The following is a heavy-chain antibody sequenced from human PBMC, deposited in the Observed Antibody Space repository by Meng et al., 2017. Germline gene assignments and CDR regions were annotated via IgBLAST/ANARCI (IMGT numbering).Heavy chain of an antibody. V-gene: IGHV3-7*01. J-gene: IGHJ6*02. CDR2: IKQDGSEK. CDR3: ARDLSWGLNYYYYYGMDV. D-gene: IGHD1-26*01. CDR1: GFTFSSYW. Sequence: GGSLRLSCAASGFTFSSYWMSWVRQAPGKGLEWVANIKQDGSEKYYVDSVKGRFTISRDNAKNSLYLQMNSLRAEDTAVYYCARDLSWGLNYYYYYGMDVWGQGTMVTVSS.